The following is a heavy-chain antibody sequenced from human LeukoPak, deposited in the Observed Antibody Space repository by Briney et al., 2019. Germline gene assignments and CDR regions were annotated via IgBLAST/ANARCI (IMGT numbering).Heavy chain of an antibody. V-gene: IGHV3-23*01. J-gene: IGHJ5*02. CDR2: ISGSGGIT. CDR1: GFTFSNYA. Sequence: PGGSLRLSCAASGFTFSNYAMSCVRQAPGKGLEWVSSISGSGGITYYTDSVKGRFTISRDNSKNTLFLQMNSLRAEDTAVYYCAKDSGDTSGNWFDPWGQGTLVTVSS. CDR3: AKDSGDTSGNWFDP. D-gene: IGHD6-19*01.